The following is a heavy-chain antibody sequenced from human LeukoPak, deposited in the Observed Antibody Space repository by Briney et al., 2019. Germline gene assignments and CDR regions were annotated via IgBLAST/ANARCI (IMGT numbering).Heavy chain of an antibody. CDR1: GYTFTSYG. V-gene: IGHV1-18*01. CDR3: ARVRGSIAAANAADY. CDR2: ISAYNGNA. Sequence: ASVKVSCKASGYTFTSYGISWVRQAPGQGLEWMGWISAYNGNANYAQKLQGRVTMTTDTSTSTAYMELRSLRSDDTAVYYCARVRGSIAAANAADYWGQGTLVTVSS. D-gene: IGHD6-13*01. J-gene: IGHJ4*02.